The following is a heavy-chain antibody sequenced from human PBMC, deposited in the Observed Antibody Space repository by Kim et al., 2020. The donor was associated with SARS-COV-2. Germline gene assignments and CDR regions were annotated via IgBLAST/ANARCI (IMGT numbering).Heavy chain of an antibody. CDR1: GFTFSTYN. CDR3: ARQIYYDSSGSSMSAFDI. D-gene: IGHD3-22*01. V-gene: IGHV3-21*01. Sequence: GGSLRLSCAASGFTFSTYNMNWVRQAPGKGLEWVSSVSSSSGYIYHADSVKGRFTISRDNAKNSVFLQMNSLRAEDTAVYYCARQIYYDSSGSSMSAFDIWGQGTVVTVSS. CDR2: VSSSSGYI. J-gene: IGHJ3*02.